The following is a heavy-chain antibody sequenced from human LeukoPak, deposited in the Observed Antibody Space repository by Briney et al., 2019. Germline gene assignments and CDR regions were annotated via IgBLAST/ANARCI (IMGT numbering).Heavy chain of an antibody. J-gene: IGHJ4*02. D-gene: IGHD6-19*01. V-gene: IGHV3-23*01. CDR2: ISGGADAT. CDR3: TKEPRESTVAGPFDY. Sequence: GGSLRLSCAASGLTFNNYVMSWVRQAPGKGLEWVSAISGGADATFYADSVRGRFTISRDNFKNTLYLQMNSLRADDTAVYYCTKEPRESTVAGPFDYWGRGTLVTVSS. CDR1: GLTFNNYV.